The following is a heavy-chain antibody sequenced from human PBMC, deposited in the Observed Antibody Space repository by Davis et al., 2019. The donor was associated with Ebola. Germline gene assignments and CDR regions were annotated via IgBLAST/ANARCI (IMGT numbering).Heavy chain of an antibody. CDR2: IIPIFDTA. Sequence: SVTVSCQASGGTFSSYAISWVRQAPGHGLEWVGGIIPIFDTASYAHNFQDRVTITADESRITAYLELSSLRSEDTAVYYCAKDRYYDNSPLYFESETWGQGTLVTVSS. D-gene: IGHD3-22*01. V-gene: IGHV1-69*13. J-gene: IGHJ4*02. CDR1: GGTFSSYA. CDR3: AKDRYYDNSPLYFESET.